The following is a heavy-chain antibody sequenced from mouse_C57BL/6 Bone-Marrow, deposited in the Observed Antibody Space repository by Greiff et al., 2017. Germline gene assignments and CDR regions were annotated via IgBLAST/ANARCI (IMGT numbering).Heavy chain of an antibody. CDR3: ARRTVVRGWYFDV. CDR1: GYTFTSYW. Sequence: QVQLQQPGAELVKPGASVKLSCKASGYTFTSYWMHWVKQRPGQGLEWIGMIHPNSGSTNYNEKFKSKATLTVDKSSSTAYMQLSSLTSEDSAVYYCARRTVVRGWYFDVWGTGTTVTVSS. V-gene: IGHV1-64*01. J-gene: IGHJ1*03. D-gene: IGHD1-1*01. CDR2: IHPNSGST.